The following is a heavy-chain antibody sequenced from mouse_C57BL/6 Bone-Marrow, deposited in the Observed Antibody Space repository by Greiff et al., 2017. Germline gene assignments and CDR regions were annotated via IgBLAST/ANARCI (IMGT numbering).Heavy chain of an antibody. Sequence: VQLQQSGAELVRPGASVKLSCKASGYTFTDYYINWVKQRPGQGLEWIARIYPGSGNTYYNEKFKGKATLTAEKSSSTAYMQLSSLTSEDSAVYFCARFESYAMDYWGQGTSVTVSS. CDR2: IYPGSGNT. CDR3: ARFESYAMDY. CDR1: GYTFTDYY. J-gene: IGHJ4*01. V-gene: IGHV1-76*01.